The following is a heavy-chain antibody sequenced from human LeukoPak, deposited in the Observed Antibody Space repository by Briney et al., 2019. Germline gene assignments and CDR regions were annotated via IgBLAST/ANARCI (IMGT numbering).Heavy chain of an antibody. J-gene: IGHJ4*02. Sequence: GESLKISCKGSGYSFTSYWIGWVRHMPGKGLGWMGIIYPGDSDTRYSPSFQGQVTISADKSISTAYLQWSILKASDTAMYYCARRWDGYNRCFDYRGQGTLVTVSS. CDR1: GYSFTSYW. D-gene: IGHD5-24*01. V-gene: IGHV5-51*01. CDR3: ARRWDGYNRCFDY. CDR2: IYPGDSDT.